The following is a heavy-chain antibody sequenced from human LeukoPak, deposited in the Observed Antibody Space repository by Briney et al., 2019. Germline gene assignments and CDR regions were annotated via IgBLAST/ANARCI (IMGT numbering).Heavy chain of an antibody. Sequence: GGSLRLSCAASGFTFSSYAMHWVRQAPGKGLEWVAVISYDGSNKYYADSVKGRFTISRDNSKNTLYLQMNSLRAEDTAVYYCAKDPGSYGMDVWGQGTTVTVSS. CDR3: AKDPGSYGMDV. J-gene: IGHJ6*02. CDR1: GFTFSSYA. CDR2: ISYDGSNK. D-gene: IGHD5-12*01. V-gene: IGHV3-30*04.